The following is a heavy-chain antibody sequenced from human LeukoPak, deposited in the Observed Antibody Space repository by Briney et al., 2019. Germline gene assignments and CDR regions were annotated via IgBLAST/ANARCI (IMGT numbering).Heavy chain of an antibody. CDR3: ARGGLRYFDWYDY. V-gene: IGHV1-2*02. CDR1: GYTFTGYY. CDR2: INPNSGGT. D-gene: IGHD3-9*01. J-gene: IGHJ4*02. Sequence: ASVKVSCKASGYTFTGYYMHWVRQAPGQGLEWMGWINPNSGGTNYAQKFQGRVTITADESTSTAYMELSSLRSEDTAVYYCARGGLRYFDWYDYWGQGTLVTVSS.